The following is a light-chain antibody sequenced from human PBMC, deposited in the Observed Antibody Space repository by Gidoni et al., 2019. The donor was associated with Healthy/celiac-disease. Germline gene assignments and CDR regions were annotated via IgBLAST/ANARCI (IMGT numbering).Light chain of an antibody. J-gene: IGKJ1*01. CDR1: QSVSSSY. Sequence: TLSCRASQSVSSSYLAWYQQKPGQAPRLLIYGASSRATGIPDRFSGSGSGTDFTLTISRLEPEDFAVYYCQQYGSSPRTFXQXTKVEIK. CDR2: GAS. CDR3: QQYGSSPRT. V-gene: IGKV3-20*01.